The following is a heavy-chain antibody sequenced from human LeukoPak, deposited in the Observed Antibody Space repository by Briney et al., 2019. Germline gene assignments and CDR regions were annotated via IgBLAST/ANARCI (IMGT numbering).Heavy chain of an antibody. CDR2: VHYSGNT. J-gene: IGHJ2*01. D-gene: IGHD6-13*01. CDR1: GGSISNYY. CDR3: ARMIASAGTEYFDL. Sequence: SETLSLTCIASGGSISNYYWNWIRQPPRKGLEWIGYVHYSGNTNYNPSLKSRVTISVDTSKNQFSLKLSSVTAADTAVYYCARMIASAGTEYFDLWGHGALVTVSS. V-gene: IGHV4-59*01.